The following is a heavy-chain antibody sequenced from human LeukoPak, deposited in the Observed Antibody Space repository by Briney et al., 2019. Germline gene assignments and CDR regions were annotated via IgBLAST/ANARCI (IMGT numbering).Heavy chain of an antibody. CDR3: AREDDSSGSGGAPAFDL. CDR2: VGKDGTAT. V-gene: IGHV3-30*04. D-gene: IGHD3-22*01. Sequence: GGSLRLSCAASGFTLSSYVMHWARQAPGEGLDWVAVVGKDGTATSYGNSVKGRFTVSRDNSKNTLYLQMDRLRIEDTAVYYCAREDDSSGSGGAPAFDLWRQGTLFTVSA. CDR1: GFTLSSYV. J-gene: IGHJ5*02.